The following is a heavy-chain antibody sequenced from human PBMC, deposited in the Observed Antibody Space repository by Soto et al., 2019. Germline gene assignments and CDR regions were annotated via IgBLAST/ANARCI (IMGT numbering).Heavy chain of an antibody. J-gene: IGHJ4*02. D-gene: IGHD5-18*01. CDR1: GGTFSSYS. Sequence: SVKVSCKASGGTFSSYSISWVRQAPGQGLEWMGGIIPIFGTANYAQKFQGRVTITADESTSTAYMELSSLRSEDTAVYYCARVTARHSEVTPFDYWGQGTLVTVSS. CDR3: ARVTARHSEVTPFDY. V-gene: IGHV1-69*13. CDR2: IIPIFGTA.